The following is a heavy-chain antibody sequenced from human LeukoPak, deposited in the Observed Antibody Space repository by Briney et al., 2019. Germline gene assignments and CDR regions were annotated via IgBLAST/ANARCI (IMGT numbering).Heavy chain of an antibody. CDR3: ARHRTASDY. D-gene: IGHD4-17*01. V-gene: IGHV3-9*01. Sequence: GGSLRLSCEASGFTFDDYAMHWVRQAPGKGLEWVSGISWNSGSIGYADSVKGRFTISRDNAKNSLYLQMTSLRAEDTAVYYCARHRTASDYWGQGTLVTVSS. J-gene: IGHJ4*02. CDR1: GFTFDDYA. CDR2: ISWNSGSI.